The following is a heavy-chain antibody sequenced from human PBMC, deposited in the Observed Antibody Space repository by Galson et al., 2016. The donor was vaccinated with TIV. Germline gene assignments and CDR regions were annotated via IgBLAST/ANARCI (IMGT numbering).Heavy chain of an antibody. V-gene: IGHV1-69*13. Sequence: SVKVSCKASGGTINSYAINWVRQAPGQGLEWLGGIIPIFGSPNSAPKFQGRVTLTADESTTTAYMELSSLRSDDTAVYYCAGSRPHLRGDPYYYYIMDVWSQRTTVTVSS. D-gene: IGHD2-21*02. J-gene: IGHJ6*02. CDR1: GGTINSYA. CDR3: AGSRPHLRGDPYYYYIMDV. CDR2: IIPIFGSP.